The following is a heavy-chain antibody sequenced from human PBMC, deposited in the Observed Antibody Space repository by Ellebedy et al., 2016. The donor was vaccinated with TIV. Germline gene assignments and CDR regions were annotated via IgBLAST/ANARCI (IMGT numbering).Heavy chain of an antibody. D-gene: IGHD4/OR15-4a*01. Sequence: SETLSLTCAVSGGSLSDNYWTWIRQAPGKGLEWIGYLYYTGSTNYNPSLKSRVTISVNTPRNQFSLKLSSVTTADTAVYYCVSGASMDAFDLWGQGTMVTASS. J-gene: IGHJ3*01. CDR1: GGSLSDNY. CDR3: VSGASMDAFDL. V-gene: IGHV4-59*01. CDR2: LYYTGST.